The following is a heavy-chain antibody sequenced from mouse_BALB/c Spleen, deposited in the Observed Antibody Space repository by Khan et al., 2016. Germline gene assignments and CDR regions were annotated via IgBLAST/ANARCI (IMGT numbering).Heavy chain of an antibody. J-gene: IGHJ3*01. Sequence: VQLQQSGAELVKPGASVKLSCTASGFNIKDTYIHWVKQRPEQGLEWIGRIDPAIDNTKYDPKFQGKATIAADTSSNTAYLQLSSLTSEDTAVYYCARWIYDYGFAYWGQGTLVTVSA. CDR1: GFNIKDTY. V-gene: IGHV14-3*02. CDR2: IDPAIDNT. CDR3: ARWIYDYGFAY. D-gene: IGHD2-4*01.